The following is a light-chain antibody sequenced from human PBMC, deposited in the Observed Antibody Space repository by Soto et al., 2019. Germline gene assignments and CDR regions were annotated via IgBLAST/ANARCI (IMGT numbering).Light chain of an antibody. V-gene: IGKV2-30*01. CDR2: RVS. CDR1: QSLVYSDGKIY. J-gene: IGKJ1*01. Sequence: DVVMTQSPPSLPVTLGQPASISCRSSQSLVYSDGKIYLDWFQQRPGQSPRRLIYRVSNRDSGVPDRFSGSGSGTGFTLRISRVEAEDVGVYYCMHGTHWPWTFGQGTKVEIK. CDR3: MHGTHWPWT.